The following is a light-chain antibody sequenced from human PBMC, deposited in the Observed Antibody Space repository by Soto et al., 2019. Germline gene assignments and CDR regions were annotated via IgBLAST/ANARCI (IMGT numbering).Light chain of an antibody. V-gene: IGLV1-40*01. J-gene: IGLJ1*01. Sequence: QSALTQPPSVSGAPGQRVTISCTGSSSNIGAGFDVHWYQQLPGTAPKLLIYGNINRPSGVPDRFSGSKSGTSASLAITGLQAEDEADYYCQSYDSGLTGYVFGTGTKVTVL. CDR3: QSYDSGLTGYV. CDR2: GNI. CDR1: SSNIGAGFD.